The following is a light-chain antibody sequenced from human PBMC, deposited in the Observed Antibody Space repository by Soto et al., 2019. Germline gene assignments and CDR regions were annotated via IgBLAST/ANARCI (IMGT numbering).Light chain of an antibody. Sequence: QSALAQPASVSGSPGQSITIPCTGSNSDVGNYNLVSWYQQHPGEAPKLMIYEGSKRPSGVSNRFSGSKSGNTASLTISGLQAEDEADYVCCSYAGSSTYVFGTGTKVTVL. CDR3: CSYAGSSTYV. J-gene: IGLJ1*01. CDR1: NSDVGNYNL. V-gene: IGLV2-23*01. CDR2: EGS.